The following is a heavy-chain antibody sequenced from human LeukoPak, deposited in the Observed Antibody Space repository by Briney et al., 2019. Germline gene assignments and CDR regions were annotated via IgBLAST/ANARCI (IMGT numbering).Heavy chain of an antibody. CDR1: GFTFSDYW. D-gene: IGHD6-13*01. J-gene: IGHJ4*02. CDR3: KSGGAAPGSFDN. CDR2: IKYDGDEE. Sequence: GGSLRLSCAASGFTFSDYWMSWMRQAPGKGLEWVANIKYDGDEEYYVDSVKGRFTISRDNTKNSLYLQLNSLRVEDTAVYYCKSGGAAPGSFDNWGQGTLVTVSP. V-gene: IGHV3-7*01.